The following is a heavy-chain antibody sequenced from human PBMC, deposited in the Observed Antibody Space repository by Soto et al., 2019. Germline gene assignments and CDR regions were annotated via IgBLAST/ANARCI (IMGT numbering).Heavy chain of an antibody. J-gene: IGHJ6*03. D-gene: IGHD3-16*02. V-gene: IGHV1-8*01. CDR2: MNPNSGNT. Sequence: QVQLVQSGAEVKKPGAAVKVSCKASGYTFTSYDINWVRQATGQGLEWMGWMNPNSGNTGYAQKFQGRVTMTRNSSISTAYMELSSLRSEDTAVYYCARRGYDYIWGSYRYLYCYYMDVWGKGTTVTVSS. CDR3: ARRGYDYIWGSYRYLYCYYMDV. CDR1: GYTFTSYD.